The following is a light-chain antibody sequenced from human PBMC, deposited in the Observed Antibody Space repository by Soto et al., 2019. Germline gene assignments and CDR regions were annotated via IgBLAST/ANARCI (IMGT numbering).Light chain of an antibody. V-gene: IGKV3-20*01. CDR2: GAS. CDR3: QQYGSSPGT. Sequence: IVLTQSPGTLSSSPGERATLSCRASQSVSTNNLAWYQQRPGQAPRLLIYGASRRATGIPDRFSGSGSGTDFTLTISRLEPEDFAVYYCQQYGSSPGTFGQGTKVDIK. CDR1: QSVSTNN. J-gene: IGKJ1*01.